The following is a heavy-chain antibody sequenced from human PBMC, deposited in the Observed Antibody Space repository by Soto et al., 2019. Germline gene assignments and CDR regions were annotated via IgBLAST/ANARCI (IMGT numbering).Heavy chain of an antibody. CDR1: GFTFSSYA. Sequence: QVQLVESGGGVVQPGRSLRLSCAASGFTFSSYAMHWVRQAPGKGLEWVAVISYDGSSKYYADSVKGRFTISRDNSKNTLYLQMNSLRAEDTAVYYCARDYGRGLHDYWGQGTLVTVSS. D-gene: IGHD3-16*01. CDR3: ARDYGRGLHDY. J-gene: IGHJ4*02. V-gene: IGHV3-30-3*01. CDR2: ISYDGSSK.